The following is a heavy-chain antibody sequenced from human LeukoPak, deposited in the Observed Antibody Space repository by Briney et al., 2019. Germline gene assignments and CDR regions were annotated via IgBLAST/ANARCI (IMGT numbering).Heavy chain of an antibody. J-gene: IGHJ4*02. Sequence: SETLSLTCAVYGGSFSGYYWSWIRQPPGKGLEWIGYIYYSGSTNYSPSLKSRVTISLDTSKNQFSLKLNSVTAADTAVYYCARGVYNYDTSGYYDHYFDSWGQGALVTVSS. D-gene: IGHD3-22*01. CDR1: GGSFSGYY. V-gene: IGHV4-59*01. CDR2: IYYSGST. CDR3: ARGVYNYDTSGYYDHYFDS.